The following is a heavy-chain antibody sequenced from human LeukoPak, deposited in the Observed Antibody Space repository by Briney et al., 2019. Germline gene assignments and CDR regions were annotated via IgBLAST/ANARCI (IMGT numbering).Heavy chain of an antibody. J-gene: IGHJ4*02. CDR2: INPNSGGT. V-gene: IGHV1-2*02. D-gene: IGHD3-22*01. CDR3: ARGYNDLTYYYDSSGYSDY. CDR1: GYTFTGYY. Sequence: ASVKVSCKASGYTFTGYYMHWVRQAPGQGLEWMGGINPNSGGTNYAQKFQGRVTMTRDTSISTAYMELSRLRSDDTAVYYCARGYNDLTYYYDSSGYSDYWGQGTLVTVSS.